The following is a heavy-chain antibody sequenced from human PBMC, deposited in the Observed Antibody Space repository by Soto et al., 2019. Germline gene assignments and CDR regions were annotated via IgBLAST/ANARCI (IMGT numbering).Heavy chain of an antibody. CDR1: GFTVSSNY. D-gene: IGHD2-21*02. Sequence: EVQLVESGGGLVQPGGSLRLSCAASGFTVSSNYMSWVRQAPGKGLEWVSVIYSGGSTYYADSVKGRFTISRDNSKNPLYLQMNSLRAEDTAVYYCARGQGYCGGDCYWWAYYYGMDVWGQGTTVTVSS. CDR3: ARGQGYCGGDCYWWAYYYGMDV. V-gene: IGHV3-66*01. J-gene: IGHJ6*02. CDR2: IYSGGST.